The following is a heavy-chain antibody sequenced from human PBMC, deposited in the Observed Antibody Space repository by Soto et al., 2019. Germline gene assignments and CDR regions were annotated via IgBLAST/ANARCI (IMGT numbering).Heavy chain of an antibody. CDR2: ISSSGDNM. J-gene: IGHJ4*02. Sequence: EVQLVESGGGLVQPGGSLRLSCAASGFTFSSSSMNWVRQAPGQGLEWVSYISSSGDNMYYADSVKGRFTISRDNAENSLFLQINSLRDEDTAVYYCARDLRTTSRLFDSWGQGTLVTVSS. CDR1: GFTFSSSS. CDR3: ARDLRTTSRLFDS. D-gene: IGHD1-7*01. V-gene: IGHV3-48*02.